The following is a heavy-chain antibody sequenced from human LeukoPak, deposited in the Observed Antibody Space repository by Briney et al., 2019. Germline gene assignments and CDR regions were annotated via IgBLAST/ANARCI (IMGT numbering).Heavy chain of an antibody. V-gene: IGHV1-69*13. CDR2: INPIFGTA. CDR3: ARTDPSGWHDY. Sequence: SVKVSCKASGYTFTGYYMHWVRQAPGQGLEWMGWINPIFGTANYAQKFQGRVTITADESTSTAYMELSSPRSEDTAVYYCARTDPSGWHDYWGQGTLVTVSS. J-gene: IGHJ4*02. D-gene: IGHD6-19*01. CDR1: GYTFTGYY.